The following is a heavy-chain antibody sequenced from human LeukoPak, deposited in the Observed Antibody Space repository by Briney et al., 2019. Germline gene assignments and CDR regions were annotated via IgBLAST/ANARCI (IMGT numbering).Heavy chain of an antibody. V-gene: IGHV3-7*01. CDR3: ASGYDFWSGCFGLDY. D-gene: IGHD3-3*01. CDR1: GFTLSSYS. Sequence: GGSLRLSCAASGFTLSSYSMNWVRQAPGKGLEWVANIKQDGSEKYYVDSVKGRFTISRDNAKNSLYLQMNSLRAEDTAVYYCASGYDFWSGCFGLDYWGQGTLVIVSS. CDR2: IKQDGSEK. J-gene: IGHJ4*02.